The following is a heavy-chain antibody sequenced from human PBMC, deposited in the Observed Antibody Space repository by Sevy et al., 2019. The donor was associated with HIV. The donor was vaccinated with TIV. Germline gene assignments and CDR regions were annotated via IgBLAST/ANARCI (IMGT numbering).Heavy chain of an antibody. CDR3: MTLTPNQGDIDF. V-gene: IGHV1-69*13. D-gene: IGHD1-20*01. CDR1: GGTLSSYT. Sequence: ASLKVSCKASGGTLSSYTLSWVRQAPGQGLEWMGGIIPIVSSATYSQKFQGRVTITADLSTSTVYMELTGLRSDDTAVYYCMTLTPNQGDIDFWGQGTLVTVSS. CDR2: IIPIVSSA. J-gene: IGHJ4*02.